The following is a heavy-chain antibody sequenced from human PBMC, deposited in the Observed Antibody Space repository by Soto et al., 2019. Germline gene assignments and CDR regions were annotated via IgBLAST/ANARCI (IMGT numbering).Heavy chain of an antibody. CDR1: GGYISGGCYC. CDR2: IYHSGST. CDR3: ARSYYYGSGSYYFDY. D-gene: IGHD3-10*01. V-gene: IGHV4-61*01. Sequence: SETLSLTCTVSGGYISGGCYCWSWIRQPPGKGLEWIGYIYHSGSTNYNPSLKSRVTISVDTSKNQFSLKLSSVTAADTAVYYCARSYYYGSGSYYFDYWGQGTLVTVSS. J-gene: IGHJ4*02.